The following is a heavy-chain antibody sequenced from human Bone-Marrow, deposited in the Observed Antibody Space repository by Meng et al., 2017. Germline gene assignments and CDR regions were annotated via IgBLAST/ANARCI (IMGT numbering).Heavy chain of an antibody. CDR1: GGSISSSNW. D-gene: IGHD6-19*01. V-gene: IGHV4-4*02. Sequence: QVQLQESGPGLVKPSGSLSLTCAVSGGSISSSNWWSWVRQPPGKGLEWMGEIYHSGSTNYNPSLKSRVTISVDKSKNQFSLKLSSVTAADTAVYYCASFPPPGKQWLVTDYWGQGTLVTVSS. CDR3: ASFPPPGKQWLVTDY. CDR2: IYHSGST. J-gene: IGHJ4*02.